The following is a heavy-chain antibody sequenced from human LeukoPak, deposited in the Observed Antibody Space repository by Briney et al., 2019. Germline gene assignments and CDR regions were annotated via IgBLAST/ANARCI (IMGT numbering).Heavy chain of an antibody. Sequence: PGGSLRLSCAASGFTFSNYAMNWVRQAPGKGLEWISVISGSGDITYYGDSVKGRFTISRDNSKNTLCLQMNSLRAEDTAIYYCAKKRVGANPFDSWGQGTLVTVSS. CDR2: ISGSGDIT. CDR3: AKKRVGANPFDS. CDR1: GFTFSNYA. D-gene: IGHD1-26*01. V-gene: IGHV3-23*01. J-gene: IGHJ4*02.